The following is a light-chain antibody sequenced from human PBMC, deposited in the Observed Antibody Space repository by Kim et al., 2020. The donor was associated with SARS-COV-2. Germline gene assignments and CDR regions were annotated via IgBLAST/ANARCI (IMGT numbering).Light chain of an antibody. CDR3: QVWDSSSDHRVV. CDR1: SIGSKS. Sequence: PGKTARVSCGGNSIGSKSGHWYQQKSGQAPVLVIYYDSDRPSGIPERFSGSNSGNTATLTISMVEAGDEAVYYCQVWDSSSDHRVVFGGGTQLTVL. CDR2: YDS. V-gene: IGLV3-21*04. J-gene: IGLJ2*01.